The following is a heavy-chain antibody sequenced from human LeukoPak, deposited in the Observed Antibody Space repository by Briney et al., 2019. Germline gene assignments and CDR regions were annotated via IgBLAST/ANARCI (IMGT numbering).Heavy chain of an antibody. CDR3: ADPGVGF. CDR2: IKQNGSEE. D-gene: IGHD2-8*01. J-gene: IGHJ4*02. V-gene: IGHV3-7*01. CDR1: GFTFSDYW. Sequence: PGGSLRLSCAASGFTFSDYWMSWVRQAPGKGLEWVANIKQNGSEEVYVDSVKGRFTISRDNTKNSLYLQMNSLRVEDTAVYYCADPGVGFWGQGPLVTVSS.